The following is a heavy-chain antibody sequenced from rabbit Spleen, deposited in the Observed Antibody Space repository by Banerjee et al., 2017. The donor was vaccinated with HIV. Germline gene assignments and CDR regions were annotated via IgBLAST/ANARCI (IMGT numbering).Heavy chain of an antibody. V-gene: IGHV1S40*01. D-gene: IGHD1-1*01. J-gene: IGHJ4*01. CDR3: ASGYSDVYFDL. Sequence: QSLEESGGDLVKPGASLTLTCTASGVSFSGSSYMCWVRQAPGKGLEWIACIYAGSSGGTYYATWAKGRFTISKTSSTTVTLRMTSLTAADTATYFCASGYSDVYFDLWGQGTLVTVS. CDR1: GVSFSGSSY. CDR2: IYAGSSGGT.